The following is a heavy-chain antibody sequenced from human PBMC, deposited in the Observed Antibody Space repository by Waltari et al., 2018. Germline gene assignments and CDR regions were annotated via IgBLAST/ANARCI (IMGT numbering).Heavy chain of an antibody. CDR2: ISSSSSTI. V-gene: IGHV3-48*01. D-gene: IGHD2-15*01. CDR1: GFTFSSYS. Sequence: EVQLVESGGGLVQPGGSLRLSCAASGFTFSSYSMNWVRQAPGKGLEWVSYISSSSSTIYYADSVNGRFTISRDNAKNSLYLQMNSLRAEDTAVYYCARASTGYCSGGSCLSGAWGQGTLVTVSS. J-gene: IGHJ5*02. CDR3: ARASTGYCSGGSCLSGA.